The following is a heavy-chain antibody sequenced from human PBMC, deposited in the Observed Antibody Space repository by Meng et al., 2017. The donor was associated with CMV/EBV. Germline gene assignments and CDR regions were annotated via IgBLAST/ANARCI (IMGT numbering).Heavy chain of an antibody. D-gene: IGHD1-1*01. CDR3: ARVLQWNGVIDY. V-gene: IGHV4-4*07. Sequence: QVSGPGLLQPSETLFLTCTGSGGAISSYYWSWSRQPAGKGLEWIGRIYTSGSTNYNPSLKSRVTMSVDTSKNQFSLKLSSVTAADTAVYYCARVLQWNGVIDYWGQGTLVTVSS. J-gene: IGHJ4*02. CDR1: GGAISSYY. CDR2: IYTSGST.